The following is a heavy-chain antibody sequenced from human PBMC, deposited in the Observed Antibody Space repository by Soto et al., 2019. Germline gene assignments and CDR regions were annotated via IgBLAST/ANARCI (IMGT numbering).Heavy chain of an antibody. D-gene: IGHD1-7*01. V-gene: IGHV1-69*13. J-gene: IGHJ4*02. CDR1: CGTFRNYA. CDR3: ARDLYINWYYPLDS. CDR2: IIPIFGKA. Sequence: SVKVSCKDSCGTFRNYAFSWVRQAPGQGLEWMGGIIPIFGKANYEQRFQGRLTITADESTSTAYMELNSLRSEDTAVYFCARDLYINWYYPLDSWGQGTLVTVYS.